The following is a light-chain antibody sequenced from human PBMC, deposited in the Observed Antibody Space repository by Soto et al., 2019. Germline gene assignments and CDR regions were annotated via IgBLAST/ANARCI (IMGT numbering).Light chain of an antibody. CDR3: QQYNSSTT. Sequence: WTQSPVNRSLSQWQRATLSWRAGQCVSSSSLAWYQQKPGQAPSLLIYCASRRATGIPDRFSGSGSGTDFPLTISRLEPEDFAVYYRQQYNSSTTCGGGTKGDIK. J-gene: IGKJ4*01. V-gene: IGKV3-20*01. CDR2: CAS. CDR1: QCVSSSS.